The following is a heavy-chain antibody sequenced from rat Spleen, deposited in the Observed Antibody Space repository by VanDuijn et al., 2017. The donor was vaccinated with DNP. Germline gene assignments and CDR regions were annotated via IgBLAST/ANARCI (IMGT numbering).Heavy chain of an antibody. D-gene: IGHD1-11*01. V-gene: IGHV2-16*01. CDR2: IWSGGST. Sequence: QVQLEESGPGLMQPSETLSLTCTVSGFSLTSNGVGWVRQPLGKGLVWLGAIWSGGSTDYNSALKSRLSINRDTSKSQVLLKMNSLQTEDTAMYFCARSGNYGNYYTMDAWGQGTSVTVSS. J-gene: IGHJ4*01. CDR1: GFSLTSNG. CDR3: ARSGNYGNYYTMDA.